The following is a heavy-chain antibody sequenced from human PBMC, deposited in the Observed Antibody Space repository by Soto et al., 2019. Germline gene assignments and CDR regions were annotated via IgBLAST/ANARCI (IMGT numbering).Heavy chain of an antibody. CDR2: VNYGGST. CDR3: VRGGLSGSSWYYFDF. J-gene: IGHJ4*02. V-gene: IGHV4-34*01. Sequence: QVQLHQWGAGLLKPSETLSLTCAVSGGSFSGYFWGWIRQPPGKGLEWIGEVNYGGSTNYTPSLKGRLTMAVETYKNQVSLRLTSVTAADTAVYFCVRGGLSGSSWYYFDFWGQGSLVAVSS. CDR1: GGSFSGYF. D-gene: IGHD6-13*01.